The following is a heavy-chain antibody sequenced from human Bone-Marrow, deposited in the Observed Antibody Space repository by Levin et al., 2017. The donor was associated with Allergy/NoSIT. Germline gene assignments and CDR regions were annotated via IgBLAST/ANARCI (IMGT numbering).Heavy chain of an antibody. CDR3: AKRGGYCSSTSCYLTQNHGYFDL. J-gene: IGHJ2*01. CDR2: ISGSGGST. V-gene: IGHV3-23*01. D-gene: IGHD2-2*01. CDR1: GFTFSSYA. Sequence: GESLKISCAASGFTFSSYAMSWVRQAPGKGLEWVSAISGSGGSTYYADSVKGRFTISRDNSKNTLYLQMNSLRAEDTAVYYCAKRGGYCSSTSCYLTQNHGYFDLWGRGTLVTVSS.